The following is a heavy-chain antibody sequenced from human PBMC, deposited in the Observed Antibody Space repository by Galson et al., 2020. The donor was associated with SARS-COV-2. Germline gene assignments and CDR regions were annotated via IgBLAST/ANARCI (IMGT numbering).Heavy chain of an antibody. D-gene: IGHD3-22*01. V-gene: IGHV3-23*01. CDR1: GFTFSTYA. Sequence: GESLKISCAASGFTFSTYAMSWVRQAPGKGLEWVSAISSADTTYYADSVKGRFTLSRDNSKNTLYLKMNSLRAEDTAVYYCVTVVISFAFDPWGQGTLVSVSS. J-gene: IGHJ5*02. CDR3: VTVVISFAFDP. CDR2: ISSADTT.